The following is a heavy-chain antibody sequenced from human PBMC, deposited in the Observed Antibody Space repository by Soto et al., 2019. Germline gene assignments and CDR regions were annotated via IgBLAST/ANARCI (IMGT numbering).Heavy chain of an antibody. CDR3: VKASTYSSSQGWFDP. D-gene: IGHD6-6*01. CDR1: GFSFDGYA. V-gene: IGHV3-9*01. Sequence: EVQLVESGGGLVQPGRSLRLSCGASGFSFDGYAMNWVRQPPGKGLEWVSGISWNSGNIDYADSVKGRFTISRDNAKNSLYQQMNSLRAEDTALYYCVKASTYSSSQGWFDPGGQGTIVTVSS. J-gene: IGHJ5*02. CDR2: ISWNSGNI.